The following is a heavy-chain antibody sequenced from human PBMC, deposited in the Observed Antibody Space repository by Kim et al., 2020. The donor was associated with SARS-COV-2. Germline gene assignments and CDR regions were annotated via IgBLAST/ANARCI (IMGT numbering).Heavy chain of an antibody. CDR3: ASYYYYYFHY. CDR1: GFNFSVYY. CDR2: ITGSGSAI. D-gene: IGHD3-22*01. Sequence: GGSLRLSCAASGFNFSVYYMSWIRQAPGKGLEWISHITGSGSAIYADSVRGRFTISRDNAKNSLYLQMNSLRAKDTAVYYCASYYYYYFHYWAQGTLVSVSS. V-gene: IGHV3-11*01. J-gene: IGHJ4*02.